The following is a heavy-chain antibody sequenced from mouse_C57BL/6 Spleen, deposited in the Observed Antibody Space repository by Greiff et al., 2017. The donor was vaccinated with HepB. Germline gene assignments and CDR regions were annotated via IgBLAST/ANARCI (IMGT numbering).Heavy chain of an antibody. CDR3: ASVYYGNYGAMDY. V-gene: IGHV1-52*01. CDR2: IDPSDSET. J-gene: IGHJ4*01. Sequence: QVQLKQPGAELVRPGSSVKLSCKASGYTFTSYWMHWVKQRPIQGLEWIGNIDPSDSETHYNQKFKDKATLTVDKSSSTAYMQLSSLTSEDSAVYYCASVYYGNYGAMDYWGQGTSVTVSS. CDR1: GYTFTSYW. D-gene: IGHD2-1*01.